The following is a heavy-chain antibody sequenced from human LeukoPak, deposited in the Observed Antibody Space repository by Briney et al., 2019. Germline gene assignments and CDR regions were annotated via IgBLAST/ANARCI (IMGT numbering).Heavy chain of an antibody. V-gene: IGHV1-2*06. CDR3: ASGLTIFEVVIVGY. D-gene: IGHD3-3*01. Sequence: SVKVSCKASGYTFTGYYMDWVRQAPGHGLEWMGRINPNSGGTNYAQKFQGRVTITRDASITTAYMELSTLRPDDTAVYYCASGLTIFEVVIVGYWGRGNRVIVTA. CDR1: GYTFTGYY. J-gene: IGHJ4*02. CDR2: INPNSGGT.